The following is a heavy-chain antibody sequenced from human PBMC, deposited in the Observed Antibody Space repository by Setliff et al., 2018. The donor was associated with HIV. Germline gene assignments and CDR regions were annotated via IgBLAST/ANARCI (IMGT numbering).Heavy chain of an antibody. CDR3: ALASIVSTARWNH. D-gene: IGHD1-26*01. Sequence: GASVKVSCKISGYTLTEVSMHWVRQAPGKGLEWMGWINPNSGATNYAQNFQGRVTMTRDTSISTAYMDLSSLTSDDTAVYYCALASIVSTARWNHWGRGTLVTVSS. V-gene: IGHV1-2*02. CDR2: INPNSGAT. J-gene: IGHJ5*02. CDR1: GYTLTEVS.